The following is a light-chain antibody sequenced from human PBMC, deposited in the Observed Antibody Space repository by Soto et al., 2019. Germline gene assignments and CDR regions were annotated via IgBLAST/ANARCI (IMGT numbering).Light chain of an antibody. Sequence: QSVLTQPPSASGYPGQSVTISCTGTSSDVGGYNYVSWYQQHPGKAPKVMIYEVSKRPSGVPDRFSGSKSGNTASLTVSGLQAEDEADYYCSSYAGSNSVVFGGGTKLTVL. J-gene: IGLJ2*01. V-gene: IGLV2-8*01. CDR1: SSDVGGYNY. CDR3: SSYAGSNSVV. CDR2: EVS.